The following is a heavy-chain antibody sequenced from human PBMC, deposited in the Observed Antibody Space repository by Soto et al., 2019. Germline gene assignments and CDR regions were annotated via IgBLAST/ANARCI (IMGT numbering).Heavy chain of an antibody. D-gene: IGHD6-13*01. CDR2: IIPIFGTA. J-gene: IGHJ4*02. V-gene: IGHV1-69*01. CDR3: ARDLEGGAKGVAAHNWGGDY. Sequence: QVQLVQSGAEVKKPGSSVKVSCKASGGTFSSYAISWVRQAPGQGLEWMGGIIPIFGTANYAQKFQGRVTITADESTSTAYMERSSLRSEDTAVYYWARDLEGGAKGVAAHNWGGDYWGQGTLVTVSS. CDR1: GGTFSSYA.